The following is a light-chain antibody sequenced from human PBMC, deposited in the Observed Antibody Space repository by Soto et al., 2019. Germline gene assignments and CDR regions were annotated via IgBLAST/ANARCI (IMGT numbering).Light chain of an antibody. CDR3: QSADSSGTYVV. J-gene: IGLJ2*01. Sequence: SYELTQPPSVSVSPGQTARLTCSGDALPKQYAYWYQQKPGQAPVLVIYKDSERPSGIPERFSGSSSGTTVTLTISGVQAEDEADYYCQSADSSGTYVVFGGGTKVTVL. CDR2: KDS. CDR1: ALPKQY. V-gene: IGLV3-25*03.